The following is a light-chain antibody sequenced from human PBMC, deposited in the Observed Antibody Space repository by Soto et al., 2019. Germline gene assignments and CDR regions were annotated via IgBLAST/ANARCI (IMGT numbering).Light chain of an antibody. V-gene: IGLV1-40*01. Sequence: QSVLTQPPSVSGAPGQRVTISCTGSSSDIGAGYDVHWYQQLPGTAPKLLIYRNTNRPSGVPDRFSGSKSGTSASLAITGLQAEDEADYYCQSYDNSLSIYVFXTGTKVTVL. CDR1: SSDIGAGYD. CDR2: RNT. CDR3: QSYDNSLSIYV. J-gene: IGLJ1*01.